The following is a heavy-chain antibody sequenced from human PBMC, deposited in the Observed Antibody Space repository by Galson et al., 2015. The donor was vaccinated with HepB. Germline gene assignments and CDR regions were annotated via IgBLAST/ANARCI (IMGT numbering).Heavy chain of an antibody. J-gene: IGHJ4*02. CDR3: AKGRGGGAFGELNS. D-gene: IGHD3-10*01. CDR2: ISDSGGST. Sequence: SLRLSCAASGFTFSSYAMSWVRQAPGKGLEWVSEISDSGGSTYYADSMKGRFTISRDNSKNTLYLQMNSLRAEDTAVYYCAKGRGGGAFGELNSGGQGTLVTVSS. V-gene: IGHV3-23*01. CDR1: GFTFSSYA.